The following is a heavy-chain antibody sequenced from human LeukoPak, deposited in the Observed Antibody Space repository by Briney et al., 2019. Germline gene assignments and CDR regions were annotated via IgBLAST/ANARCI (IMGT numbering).Heavy chain of an antibody. CDR1: GYTFTSYG. CDR3: ARSEGVVPAAPLRLDP. J-gene: IGHJ5*02. V-gene: IGHV1-18*01. Sequence: ASVKVSCKASGYTFTSYGISWVRQAPGQGLEWMGWISAYNGNTNYAQKLQGRVTMTTDTSTSTAYMELRSLRSDDTAVYYCARSEGVVPAAPLRLDPWGQGTLVTVSS. CDR2: ISAYNGNT. D-gene: IGHD2-2*01.